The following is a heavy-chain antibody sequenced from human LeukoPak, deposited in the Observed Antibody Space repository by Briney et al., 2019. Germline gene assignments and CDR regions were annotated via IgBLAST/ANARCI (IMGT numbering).Heavy chain of an antibody. Sequence: SVKVSCKASGGTFSSYAISCVREAPGQGLEWMGGIIPIFGTANYAQKFQGRVTITTDESTSTAYMELSSLRSEDTAVYYCARGERLGYDFWSGYYRFDYWGQGTLVTVSS. CDR2: IIPIFGTA. CDR1: GGTFSSYA. J-gene: IGHJ4*02. V-gene: IGHV1-69*05. CDR3: ARGERLGYDFWSGYYRFDY. D-gene: IGHD3-3*01.